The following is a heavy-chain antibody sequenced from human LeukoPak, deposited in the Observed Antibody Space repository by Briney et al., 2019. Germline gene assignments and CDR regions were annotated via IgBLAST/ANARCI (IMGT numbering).Heavy chain of an antibody. J-gene: IGHJ4*02. CDR3: ARGVRSDCYSCFDY. V-gene: IGHV1-8*01. Sequence: VASVKVSCKASGYTFTSYDINWVRQATGQGLEWMGWMNPNSGNTGYAQKFQGRVTMTRNTSISTAYMELSSLRSEDTAVYYCARGVRSDCYSCFDYWGQGTLVTVSS. D-gene: IGHD2-15*01. CDR1: GYTFTSYD. CDR2: MNPNSGNT.